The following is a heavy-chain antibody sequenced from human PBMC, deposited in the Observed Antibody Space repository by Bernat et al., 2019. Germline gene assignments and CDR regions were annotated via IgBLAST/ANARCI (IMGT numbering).Heavy chain of an antibody. CDR1: GFTFGDYA. CDR3: TRGGLFFDY. Sequence: EVQLVESGGGLVQPGRSLRLSCTASGFTFGDYAMSWVRQAPGKGLEGVGFIRSKAYGGTTEYAASVKGRFTISRDDSKSIAYLQMNSLKTEDTAVYYCTRGGLFFDYWGQGTLVTVSS. CDR2: IRSKAYGGTT. V-gene: IGHV3-49*04. J-gene: IGHJ4*02. D-gene: IGHD2-21*01.